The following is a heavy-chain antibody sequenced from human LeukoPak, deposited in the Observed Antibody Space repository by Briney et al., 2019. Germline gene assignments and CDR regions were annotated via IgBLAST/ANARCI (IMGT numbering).Heavy chain of an antibody. Sequence: GASVKVSCKASGYTFTSYAMNWVRQAPGQGLEWMGVINPSGGATTYAQKFQGRVTMTRDTSTSTVYMEVSSLRSEDTAVYYCARDHSNVAAGGTQYWWFDPWGQGALVTVSS. CDR2: INPSGGAT. CDR3: ARDHSNVAAGGTQYWWFDP. D-gene: IGHD6-13*01. J-gene: IGHJ5*02. V-gene: IGHV1-46*01. CDR1: GYTFTSYA.